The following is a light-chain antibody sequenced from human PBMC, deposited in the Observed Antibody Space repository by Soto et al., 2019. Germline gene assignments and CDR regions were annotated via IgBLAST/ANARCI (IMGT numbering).Light chain of an antibody. Sequence: QSALTQPASVSGSPGQSITISCNGTSSDVGSYNLVSWYQQHPGKAPKLMIYEGSKRPSGVSNRFSGSKSGNTASLTISGLQAEDEADYYCCSYAGSSTPVLFGGGTKLTVL. J-gene: IGLJ2*01. CDR1: SSDVGSYNL. CDR2: EGS. V-gene: IGLV2-23*01. CDR3: CSYAGSSTPVL.